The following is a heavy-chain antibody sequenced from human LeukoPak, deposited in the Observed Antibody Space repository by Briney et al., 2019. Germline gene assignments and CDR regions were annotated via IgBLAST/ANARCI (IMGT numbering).Heavy chain of an antibody. D-gene: IGHD3-16*01. CDR2: IYYSGST. CDR1: GGSISSGDYY. CDR3: ARELPYYDYVWGSYSITDY. Sequence: SETLSLTCTVSGGSISSGDYYWSWIRQPPGKGLEWIGYIYYSGSTYYNPSLNTRVTISVDTSKNQFSLKLSSVTAADTAVYYCARELPYYDYVWGSYSITDYWGQGTLVTVSS. V-gene: IGHV4-30-4*08. J-gene: IGHJ4*02.